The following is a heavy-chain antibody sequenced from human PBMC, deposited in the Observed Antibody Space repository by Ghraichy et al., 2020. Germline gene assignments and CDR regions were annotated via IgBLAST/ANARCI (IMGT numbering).Heavy chain of an antibody. CDR2: ISCHGRNK. V-gene: IGHV3-30*04. J-gene: IGHJ2*01. CDR3: ARGIGYNYGLSRYFDL. Sequence: GGSLRLSCTASGFTLSDSAMHWVRQAPGKGLEWVTVISCHGRNKFYADSVKGRFTISRDNSKNTVYLQMDSLRTEDTAVFYCARGIGYNYGLSRYFDLWGPGTLVTVSS. CDR1: GFTLSDSA. D-gene: IGHD5-18*01.